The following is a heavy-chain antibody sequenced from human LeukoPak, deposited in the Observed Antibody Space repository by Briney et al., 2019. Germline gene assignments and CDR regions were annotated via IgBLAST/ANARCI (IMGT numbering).Heavy chain of an antibody. Sequence: GGSLRLSCAASGFTFSSYWMHWVRQAPGKGLVWVSRINSDGSSTTYADSVKGRFTIPRDNAKNTLYLQMNSLRAEDTAVYYCARARRGDYGSFDYWGQGTLVTVSS. V-gene: IGHV3-74*01. J-gene: IGHJ4*02. D-gene: IGHD4-17*01. CDR2: INSDGSST. CDR1: GFTFSSYW. CDR3: ARARRGDYGSFDY.